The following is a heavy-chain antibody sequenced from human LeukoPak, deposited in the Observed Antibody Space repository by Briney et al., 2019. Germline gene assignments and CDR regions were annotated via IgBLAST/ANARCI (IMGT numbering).Heavy chain of an antibody. V-gene: IGHV3-7*01. CDR3: TRDTGGSGSYPDY. CDR2: IKQDGSER. J-gene: IGHJ4*02. Sequence: GRSLRLSCAASGFTFSSYWMTGVRQTPGKGLEWVANIKQDGSERYFWDSVRDRFTISRDNAKNSLYLQMNSLRAEDTGVYFCTRDTGGSGSYPDYWGQGTLVTVSS. D-gene: IGHD1-26*01. CDR1: GFTFSSYW.